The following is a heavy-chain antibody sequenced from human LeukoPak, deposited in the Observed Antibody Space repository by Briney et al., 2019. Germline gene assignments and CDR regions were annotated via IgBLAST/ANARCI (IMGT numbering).Heavy chain of an antibody. Sequence: GGSLGLSCAASGFTFSSYSMNWVRQAPGKGLEWVANIKEDGSEKYYVDSVKGRFTISRDNAKNSLYLQMNSLRAEDTAVYYCARVSNLYYYYMDVWGKGTTVTISS. J-gene: IGHJ6*03. V-gene: IGHV3-7*01. CDR2: IKEDGSEK. CDR3: ARVSNLYYYYMDV. CDR1: GFTFSSYS.